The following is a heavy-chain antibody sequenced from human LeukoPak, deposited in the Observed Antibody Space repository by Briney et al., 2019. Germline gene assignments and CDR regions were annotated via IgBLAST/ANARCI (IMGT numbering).Heavy chain of an antibody. Sequence: SETLSLTCAVYGGSFSGYYWSWLRQPPGKGLEWIGEINHSGSTNYNPSLKSRVTISVDTSKNQFSLKLSSVTAADTAVYYCARGLLRPYYYYGMDVWGQGTTVTVSS. D-gene: IGHD3-3*01. CDR3: ARGLLRPYYYYGMDV. V-gene: IGHV4-34*01. CDR1: GGSFSGYY. J-gene: IGHJ6*02. CDR2: INHSGST.